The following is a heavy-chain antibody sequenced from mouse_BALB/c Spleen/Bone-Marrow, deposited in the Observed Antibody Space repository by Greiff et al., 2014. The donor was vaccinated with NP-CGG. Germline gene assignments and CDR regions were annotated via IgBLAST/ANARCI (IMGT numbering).Heavy chain of an antibody. J-gene: IGHJ2*01. Sequence: VQLQQPGPGLVKPSQSLSLTCSVTGYSITSDYAWNWIRQFPGNKLEWMGYINYTGTTGYNPSLKSRLSITRDTSKNQFFLQLNSVTTEDTATYYCTRGGSYWGQSTTLTVSS. V-gene: IGHV3-2*02. CDR1: GYSITSDYA. D-gene: IGHD6-1*01. CDR2: INYTGTT. CDR3: TRGGSY.